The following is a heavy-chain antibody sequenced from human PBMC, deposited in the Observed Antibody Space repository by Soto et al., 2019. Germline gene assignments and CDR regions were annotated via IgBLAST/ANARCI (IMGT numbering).Heavy chain of an antibody. V-gene: IGHV1-69*06. D-gene: IGHD3-22*01. J-gene: IGHJ6*02. CDR1: GGTFSSYA. CDR3: ARGYYYDSSGYPRYYCMDV. Sequence: SVKVSCKASGGTFSSYAISWVRQAPGQGLEWMGGIIPIFGTANYAQKFQGRVTITADKSTSTAYMELSSLRSEDTAVYYCARGYYYDSSGYPRYYCMDVWGQGTMVTVSS. CDR2: IIPIFGTA.